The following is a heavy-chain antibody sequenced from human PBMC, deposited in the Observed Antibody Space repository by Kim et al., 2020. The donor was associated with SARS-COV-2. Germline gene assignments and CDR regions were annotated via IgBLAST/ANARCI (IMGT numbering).Heavy chain of an antibody. D-gene: IGHD6-13*01. CDR1: GFTFSNAW. CDR2: IKSKTDGGTT. Sequence: GGSLRLSCAASGFTFSNAWMSWVRQAPGKGLEWVGRIKSKTDGGTTDYAAPVKGRFTISRDDSKNTLYLQMNSLKTEDTAVYYCRAAADTGPYYYYGMDVWGQGTTVTVSS. CDR3: RAAADTGPYYYYGMDV. V-gene: IGHV3-15*01. J-gene: IGHJ6*02.